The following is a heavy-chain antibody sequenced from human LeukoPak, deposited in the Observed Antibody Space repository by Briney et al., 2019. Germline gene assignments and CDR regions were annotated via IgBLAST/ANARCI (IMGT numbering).Heavy chain of an antibody. CDR1: GFTFSSYW. CDR3: AKDRNSGYSSGWLPDAFDI. V-gene: IGHV3-9*01. Sequence: GGSLRLSCAASGFTFSSYWLTWVRQAPGKGLEWVSGISWNSGSIGYADSVKGRFTISRDNAKNSLYLQMNRLRAEDTALYYCAKDRNSGYSSGWLPDAFDIWGQGTMVTVSS. CDR2: ISWNSGSI. J-gene: IGHJ3*02. D-gene: IGHD6-19*01.